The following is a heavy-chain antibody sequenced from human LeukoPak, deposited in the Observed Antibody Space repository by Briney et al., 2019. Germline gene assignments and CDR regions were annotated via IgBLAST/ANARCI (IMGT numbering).Heavy chain of an antibody. Sequence: GASVKVSCKASGGTFSSYAISWVRQAPGQGLEWMGGIIPIFGTANYAQKFQGRVTITTDESTSTAYMELSSLRSEDTAVYYCASMVRGVAGANYWGQGTLVTVSS. CDR3: ASMVRGVAGANY. D-gene: IGHD3-10*01. CDR1: GGTFSSYA. V-gene: IGHV1-69*05. CDR2: IIPIFGTA. J-gene: IGHJ4*02.